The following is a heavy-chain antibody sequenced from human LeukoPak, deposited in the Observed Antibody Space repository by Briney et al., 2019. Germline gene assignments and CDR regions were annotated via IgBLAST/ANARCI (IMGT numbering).Heavy chain of an antibody. CDR1: GFTFSNYS. J-gene: IGHJ4*02. CDR2: ISSSSSYI. D-gene: IGHD6-19*01. CDR3: ASGGWYFRPLDF. Sequence: GGSLRLSCAASGFTFSNYSMNWVRQAPGKGLEWVSSISSSSSYIYYADPVKGRFTISRDNAKNSLYLQMNSLRAEDTAVFYCASGGWYFRPLDFWGQGTLVTVSS. V-gene: IGHV3-21*06.